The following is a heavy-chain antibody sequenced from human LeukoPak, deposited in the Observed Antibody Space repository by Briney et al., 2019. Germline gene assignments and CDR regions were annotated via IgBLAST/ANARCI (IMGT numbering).Heavy chain of an antibody. D-gene: IGHD5-18*01. CDR1: GGTFSSYA. V-gene: IGHV1-69*05. CDR3: ARSPPPRGYSYGRLDGYYFDY. Sequence: SVKVSCKASGGTFSSYAISWVRQAPGQGLEWMGRIIPIFGTANYAQKFQGRVTITTDESTSTAYMELSGLRSEDTAVYYCARSPPPRGYSYGRLDGYYFDYWGQGTLVTVSS. CDR2: IIPIFGTA. J-gene: IGHJ4*02.